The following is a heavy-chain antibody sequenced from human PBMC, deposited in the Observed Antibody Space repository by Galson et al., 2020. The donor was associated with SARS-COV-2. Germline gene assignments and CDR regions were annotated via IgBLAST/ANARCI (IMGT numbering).Heavy chain of an antibody. Sequence: SETLSLTCTVSGYSISSGYYWGWIRQPPGKGLEWIGSIYHSGSTYYNPSLKSRVTISVDTSKNQFSLKLSSVTAADTAVYYCARARLKLDAFDIWGQGTMVTVSS. D-gene: IGHD5-12*01. V-gene: IGHV4-38-2*02. CDR1: GYSISSGYY. CDR2: IYHSGST. J-gene: IGHJ3*02. CDR3: ARARLKLDAFDI.